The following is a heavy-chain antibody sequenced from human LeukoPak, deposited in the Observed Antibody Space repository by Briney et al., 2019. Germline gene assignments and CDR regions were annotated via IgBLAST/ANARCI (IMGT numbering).Heavy chain of an antibody. CDR3: ARDHGRAGYVHEPYFDY. D-gene: IGHD5-12*01. V-gene: IGHV3-11*01. Sequence: PGGSLRLSCAASGFTFSDYYMSWIRQAPGKGLEWASYISSSGSTIYYADSVKGRFAISRDNAKNSLYLQMNSLRAEDTAVYYCARDHGRAGYVHEPYFDYWGQGTLVTVSS. CDR2: ISSSGSTI. CDR1: GFTFSDYY. J-gene: IGHJ4*02.